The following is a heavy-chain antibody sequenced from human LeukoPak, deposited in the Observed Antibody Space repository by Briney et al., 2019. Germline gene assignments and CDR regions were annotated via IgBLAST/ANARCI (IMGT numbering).Heavy chain of an antibody. V-gene: IGHV5-51*01. CDR3: ARRDYGDYGVNDAFDI. CDR1: GYSFTSYW. Sequence: GESLKISCKGSGYSFTSYWIGWVRQMPGKGLEWMGIIYPGDSDTRYSPSFQGQVTISADKSISTAYLQWSSLKASDTAMYYCARRDYGDYGVNDAFDIWGQGTMVTVSS. D-gene: IGHD4-17*01. J-gene: IGHJ3*02. CDR2: IYPGDSDT.